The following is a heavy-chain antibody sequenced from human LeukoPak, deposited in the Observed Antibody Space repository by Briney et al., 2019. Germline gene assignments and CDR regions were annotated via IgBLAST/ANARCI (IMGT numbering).Heavy chain of an antibody. J-gene: IGHJ4*02. CDR2: IYHSGST. Sequence: PSETLSLTCTVSGGSISSSSYYWGWIRQPPGKGLEWIGSIYHSGSTYYNPSLKSRDTISVDTSKNQFSLKLSSVTAADMAVYYCTRHQWWLAPRNFDYWGQGTLVTVSS. CDR3: TRHQWWLAPRNFDY. CDR1: GGSISSSSYY. D-gene: IGHD2-8*01. V-gene: IGHV4-39*01.